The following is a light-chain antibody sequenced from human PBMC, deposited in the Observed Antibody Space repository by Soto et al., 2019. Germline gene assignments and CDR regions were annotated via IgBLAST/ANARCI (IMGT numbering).Light chain of an antibody. Sequence: QSALTQPRSVYGSPGQSVTISCNGTSSDVGGYNYVSWYQQHPGKAPKLMIYDVSKRPSGVPDRFSGSKSGNTASLTISGLQAEDEADYYCCSYAGSYVFGTGTKVTVL. CDR3: CSYAGSYV. V-gene: IGLV2-11*01. J-gene: IGLJ1*01. CDR1: SSDVGGYNY. CDR2: DVS.